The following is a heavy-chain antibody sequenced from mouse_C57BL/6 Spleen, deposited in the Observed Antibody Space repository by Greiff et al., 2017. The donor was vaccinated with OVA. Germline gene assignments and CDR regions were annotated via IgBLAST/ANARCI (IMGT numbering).Heavy chain of an antibody. CDR2: LDPENGDT. J-gene: IGHJ3*01. D-gene: IGHD2-3*01. V-gene: IGHV14-4*01. CDR3: LLPLYDGYYGGAY. Sequence: VQLQQSGAELVRPGASVKLSCTASGFNIKDDYMHWVKQRPEQGLAWIGWLDPENGDTEYASKIQGKATITADTSSNTAYLQLSSLTSEDTAVYYGLLPLYDGYYGGAYWGQGTLVTVSA. CDR1: GFNIKDDY.